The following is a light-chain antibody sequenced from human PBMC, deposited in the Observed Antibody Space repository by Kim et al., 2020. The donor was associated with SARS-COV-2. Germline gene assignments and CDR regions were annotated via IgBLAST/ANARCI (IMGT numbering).Light chain of an antibody. CDR3: QQSQPTSQWT. Sequence: DIQMTQSPSSLSASVGDTITINCRAGQNVLTYLNWYQQKRGKAPNLLIYGASTLHSGVPSRFSGNGSGTDFSLTISPLQAEDFATYYCQQSQPTSQWTFGQGTKVDIK. CDR1: QNVLTY. CDR2: GAS. V-gene: IGKV1-39*01. J-gene: IGKJ1*01.